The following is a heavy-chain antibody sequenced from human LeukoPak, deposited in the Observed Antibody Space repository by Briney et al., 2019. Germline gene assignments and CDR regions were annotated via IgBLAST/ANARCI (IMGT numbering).Heavy chain of an antibody. CDR2: ISSSGSTI. D-gene: IGHD3-22*01. J-gene: IGHJ5*02. CDR1: GFTFSDYY. Sequence: GGSLRLSCAASGFTFSDYYMSWIRQAPGKGLEWVSYISSSGSTIYYADSVKGRFTISRDNAKNSLYLQMNSLRAEDTAVYYCARVVYYYDSSGYHNWFDPWGQGTLVTVSS. CDR3: ARVVYYYDSSGYHNWFDP. V-gene: IGHV3-11*04.